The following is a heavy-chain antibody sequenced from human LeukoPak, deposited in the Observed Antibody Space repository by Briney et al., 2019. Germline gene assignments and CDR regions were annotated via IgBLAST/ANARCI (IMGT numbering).Heavy chain of an antibody. Sequence: SETLSLTCTVSGASVSSDYWSWIRQSPGKGLEWIGYNHSGHTMSNPSLKSRVTISVDTSKNQISLKLSSVTAADTAVYYCARHGYSYGVYFGYWGQGTLVTVSS. CDR3: ARHGYSYGVYFGY. J-gene: IGHJ4*02. CDR2: NHSGHT. CDR1: GASVSSDY. V-gene: IGHV4-59*08. D-gene: IGHD5-18*01.